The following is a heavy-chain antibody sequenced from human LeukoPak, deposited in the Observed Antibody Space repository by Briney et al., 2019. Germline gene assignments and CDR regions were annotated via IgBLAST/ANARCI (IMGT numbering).Heavy chain of an antibody. CDR2: IRYDGSNK. CDR1: GFTFSSYG. CDR3: AKVSHSNYDFWSGYYLDY. V-gene: IGHV3-30*02. D-gene: IGHD3-3*01. Sequence: PGGSLRLSCAASGFTFSSYGMHWVRQAPGKGLEWVAFIRYDGSNKYYADSVKGRFTISKDNSKNTLYLQMNSLRAEDTAVYYCAKVSHSNYDFWSGYYLDYWGQGTLVTVSS. J-gene: IGHJ4*02.